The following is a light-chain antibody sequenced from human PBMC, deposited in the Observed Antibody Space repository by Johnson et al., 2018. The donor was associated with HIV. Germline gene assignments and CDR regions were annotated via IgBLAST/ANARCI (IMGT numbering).Light chain of an antibody. Sequence: QSVLTQPPSVSAAPGHQVTISCSGSSSNIANNYVSWYQQFPGTAPKLLIYENNKRPSGISDRFSGSKSGTSATLGITGLQTGDEADFYCGTWDTSLCVYVFGTGTKVT. J-gene: IGLJ1*01. CDR2: ENN. CDR1: SSNIANNY. CDR3: GTWDTSLCVYV. V-gene: IGLV1-51*02.